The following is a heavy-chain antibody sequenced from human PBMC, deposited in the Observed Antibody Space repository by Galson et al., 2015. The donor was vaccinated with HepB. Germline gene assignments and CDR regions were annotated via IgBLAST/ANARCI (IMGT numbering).Heavy chain of an antibody. Sequence: ETLSLTCTVSGGSIRNYYWSWIRQPPGKGLEWIGYIFYSGSTNYNPSLKSRVTISVDTSKNQFSLKLSSVTAADTAVYYCARGHWDLNLWGQGTLVTVSS. V-gene: IGHV4-59*01. CDR3: ARGHWDLNL. CDR2: IFYSGST. J-gene: IGHJ5*02. CDR1: GGSIRNYY. D-gene: IGHD1-26*01.